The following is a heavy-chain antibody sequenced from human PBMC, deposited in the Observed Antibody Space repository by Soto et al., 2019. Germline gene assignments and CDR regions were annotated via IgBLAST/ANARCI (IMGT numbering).Heavy chain of an antibody. D-gene: IGHD5-18*01. CDR1: GFSFSSYS. CDR2: ISSTSNYI. V-gene: IGHV3-21*01. Sequence: GGSLRLSCAASGFSFSSYSMNWVRQAPGKGLEWVSSISSTSNYIYYADSVKGRFTISRDNAKDSLYLQMNSLRAEDTAVYYCARDYSSYGPFDYWGQGTLVTVSS. CDR3: ARDYSSYGPFDY. J-gene: IGHJ4*02.